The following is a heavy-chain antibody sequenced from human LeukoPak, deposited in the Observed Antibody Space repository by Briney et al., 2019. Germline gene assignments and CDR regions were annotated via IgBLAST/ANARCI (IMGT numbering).Heavy chain of an antibody. CDR1: GFTFDDYA. D-gene: IGHD1-26*01. CDR3: ASQSSGSSTRAPDF. Sequence: GGSLRLSCAASGFTFDDYAMHWVRQAPGKGLEWVSGISWNSGSIGYADSVKGRFTISRDNAKNSLYLQMDSLRADDTALYYCASQSSGSSTRAPDFWGQGTVVTVSS. CDR2: ISWNSGSI. J-gene: IGHJ4*02. V-gene: IGHV3-9*01.